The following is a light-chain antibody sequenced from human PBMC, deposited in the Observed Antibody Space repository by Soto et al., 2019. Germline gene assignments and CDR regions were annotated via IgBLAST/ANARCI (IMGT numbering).Light chain of an antibody. CDR3: ETWDSRRFPSRWV. CDR2: LEGSGSY. V-gene: IGLV4-60*03. Sequence: QPVLTQSSSASASLGSSVKLTCTLSSGHSSYIIAWHQQQPGKAPRYLMKLEGSGSYNKGSGVPDRFSGSSSGADRYLTISNLQSEDEADYYCETWDSRRFPSRWVFGGGTKLTVL. CDR1: SGHSSYI. J-gene: IGLJ3*02.